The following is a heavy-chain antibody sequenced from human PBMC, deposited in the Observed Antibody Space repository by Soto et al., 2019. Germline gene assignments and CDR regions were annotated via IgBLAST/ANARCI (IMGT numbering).Heavy chain of an antibody. J-gene: IGHJ4*02. V-gene: IGHV4-4*02. CDR2: IYHSGST. Sequence: QVQLQESGPGLVKPSGTLSLTCAVSGGSISSNNWWSWVRQPPGKGLEWIGEIYHSGSTKYHPSLQSRVTISVDKSKNQFSLKLTSVTAADTAVYYCARTGVVNYWGQGTLVTVSS. CDR3: ARTGVVNY. D-gene: IGHD1-1*01. CDR1: GGSISSNNW.